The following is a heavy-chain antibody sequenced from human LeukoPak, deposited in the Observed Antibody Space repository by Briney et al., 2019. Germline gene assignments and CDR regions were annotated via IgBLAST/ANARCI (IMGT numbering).Heavy chain of an antibody. V-gene: IGHV1-18*01. CDR2: ISAYNGNT. Sequence: ASVKVSCKASGHTFTSYGISWVRQAPGQGLEWMGWISAYNGNTDYAQKSQGRVTMTTDTSTSTAYMELRSLRSDDTAVYYCARVGEREGNWFDPWGQGTLVTVSS. CDR1: GHTFTSYG. CDR3: ARVGEREGNWFDP. D-gene: IGHD3-3*01. J-gene: IGHJ5*02.